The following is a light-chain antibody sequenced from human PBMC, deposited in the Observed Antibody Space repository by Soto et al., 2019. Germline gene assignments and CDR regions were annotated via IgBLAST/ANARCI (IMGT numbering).Light chain of an antibody. CDR2: EVS. CDR1: SSDVRSHNL. CDR3: CSYAGSTTSRV. V-gene: IGLV2-23*02. Sequence: QSALTQPASVSGSPGQSITISCTGTSSDVRSHNLVSWYQQHPGKAPKFMIYEVSKRPSGVSNRFSGSKSGNTASLTISGLQAEDEADYYCCSYAGSTTSRVFGTGTKLTVL. J-gene: IGLJ1*01.